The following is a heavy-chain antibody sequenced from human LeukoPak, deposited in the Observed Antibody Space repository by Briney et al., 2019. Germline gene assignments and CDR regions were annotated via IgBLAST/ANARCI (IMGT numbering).Heavy chain of an antibody. J-gene: IGHJ5*02. D-gene: IGHD6-19*01. CDR3: ARDPYSSGYYASFDP. V-gene: IGHV4-59*01. Sequence: PSETLSLTCAVYGGSIGDYYWHWIRQPPGKGLEWIGYIYYSGSTSYNPSLKSRISMSVDTSKNRFSLKLWSVTAADTAVYYCARDPYSSGYYASFDPWGQGTLVTVSS. CDR1: GGSIGDYY. CDR2: IYYSGST.